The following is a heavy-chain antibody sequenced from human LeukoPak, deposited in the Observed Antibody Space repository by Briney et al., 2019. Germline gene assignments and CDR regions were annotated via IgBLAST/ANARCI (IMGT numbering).Heavy chain of an antibody. V-gene: IGHV3-23*01. CDR2: ISGSGGST. J-gene: IGHJ4*02. Sequence: GGSLRLSCAASGFTFSSYAMSWVRQAPGKGLEWVSTISGSGGSTYYADSVKGRFTISRDNSKNTLYLQMNSLRAEDTAVYYCAKDPGYDFWRGEYFDYWGQGTLVTVSS. D-gene: IGHD3-3*01. CDR3: AKDPGYDFWRGEYFDY. CDR1: GFTFSSYA.